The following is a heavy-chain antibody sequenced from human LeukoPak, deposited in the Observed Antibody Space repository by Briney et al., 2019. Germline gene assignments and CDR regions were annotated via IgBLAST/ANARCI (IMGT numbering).Heavy chain of an antibody. CDR2: IGTSSTTI. V-gene: IGHV3-48*01. D-gene: IGHD6-25*01. CDR1: GFTFSSYT. Sequence: GGSLRLSCAASGFTFSSYTMNWVRQPPGKGLEWVSNIGTSSTTIYYADSVKGRFTISRDNAKNSLYLQMNSLRADDTAVYYCARFAAGGSYHYYMDVWGKGTTVTVSS. CDR3: ARFAAGGSYHYYMDV. J-gene: IGHJ6*03.